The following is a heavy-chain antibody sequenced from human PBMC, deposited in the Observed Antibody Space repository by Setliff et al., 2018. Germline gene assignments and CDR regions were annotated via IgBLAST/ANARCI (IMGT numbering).Heavy chain of an antibody. Sequence: ASVKVSCKASGGTFINYAISWVRQAPGQGLEWVGIINPSGGSTSYAQKFQGRVTMTRDTSTSTVYMELSSLRSEDTAVYYCAKSGDYSNRGHFDCWGQGTLVTVSS. CDR3: AKSGDYSNRGHFDC. J-gene: IGHJ4*02. V-gene: IGHV1-46*03. CDR1: GGTFINYA. CDR2: INPSGGST. D-gene: IGHD4-4*01.